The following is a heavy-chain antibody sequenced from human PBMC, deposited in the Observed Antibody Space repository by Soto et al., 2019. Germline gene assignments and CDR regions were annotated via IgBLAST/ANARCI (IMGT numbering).Heavy chain of an antibody. J-gene: IGHJ2*01. Sequence: EVQLLESGGGLVQPGGSLRLSCVGSGFTFINDAMNWVRQTPGKGLEWVSTISGGGDRTFDADTVKGRFTISRDNSKNTVNLQMNSLRADDTAVYYWARKVLGSTSRPDWWYFDLWGRGTLVTVSS. D-gene: IGHD2-2*01. CDR3: ARKVLGSTSRPDWWYFDL. CDR1: GFTFINDA. CDR2: ISGGGDRT. V-gene: IGHV3-23*01.